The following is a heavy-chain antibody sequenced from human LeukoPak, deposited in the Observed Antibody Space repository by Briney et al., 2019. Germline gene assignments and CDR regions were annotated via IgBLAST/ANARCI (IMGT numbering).Heavy chain of an antibody. J-gene: IGHJ4*02. CDR1: GFTFDDYG. V-gene: IGHV3-48*01. D-gene: IGHD4/OR15-4a*01. Sequence: GGSLRLSCAASGFTFDDYGMSWVRQAPGKGLEWVSYISSSSSTIYYADSVKGRFTISRDNAKNSLYLQMNSLRAEDTAVYYCARGTINYFDYWGQGTLVTVSS. CDR3: ARGTINYFDY. CDR2: ISSSSSTI.